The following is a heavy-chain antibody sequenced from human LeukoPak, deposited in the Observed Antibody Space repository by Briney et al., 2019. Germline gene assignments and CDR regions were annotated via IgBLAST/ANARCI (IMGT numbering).Heavy chain of an antibody. Sequence: GGSLRLSCAASGFTFSNYAMHWVRQAPGKGLEWVAVISYDGSNKYYTDSVKGRFTISRDNSKNTLYLQMNSLGGDDTAVYFCAREGFLEWLSPVWRYFDYWGQGTLVTVSS. CDR2: ISYDGSNK. V-gene: IGHV3-30-3*01. J-gene: IGHJ4*02. CDR3: AREGFLEWLSPVWRYFDY. D-gene: IGHD3-3*01. CDR1: GFTFSNYA.